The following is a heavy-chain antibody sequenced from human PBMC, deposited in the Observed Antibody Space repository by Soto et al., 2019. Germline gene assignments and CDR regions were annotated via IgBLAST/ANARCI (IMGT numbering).Heavy chain of an antibody. J-gene: IGHJ4*02. D-gene: IGHD5-18*01. CDR3: ARDNGYSYGYTLDH. V-gene: IGHV4-59*02. CDR2: IYYSGST. CDR1: GGSVSSYY. Sequence: QVQLQESGPGLVKPSETLSLTCTVSGGSVSSYYWSWIRQPPGKGLEWIGYIYYSGSTNYNPSLKSRVIISVDTSKNQFSLKLSSVTAADTAVYYWARDNGYSYGYTLDHWGQGTLVTVSS.